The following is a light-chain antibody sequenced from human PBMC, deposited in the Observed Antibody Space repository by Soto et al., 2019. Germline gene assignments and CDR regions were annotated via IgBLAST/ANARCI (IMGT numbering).Light chain of an antibody. CDR3: LQDPDYPRT. V-gene: IGKV1-6*01. CDR2: SAT. J-gene: IGKJ1*01. CDR1: QDISKD. Sequence: AIQMPQSPTSLSASVGDRVIITCRASQDISKDLGWYQQKPGKAPKFLIYSATSTQSGVPSTFNGGWFGTNFTLTVSRLEPGDFATYYCLQDPDYPRTFGQGTKVEF.